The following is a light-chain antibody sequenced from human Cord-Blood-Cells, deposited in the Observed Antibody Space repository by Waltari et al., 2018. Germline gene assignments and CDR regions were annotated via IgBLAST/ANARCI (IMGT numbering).Light chain of an antibody. CDR2: GAS. CDR3: QQYGSSPYS. V-gene: IGKV3-20*01. J-gene: IGKJ2*03. Sequence: EIVLTQSPGTLSLSPGERATLSCRASQSVSSSYLAWYQQKPGQAPRLLIYGASSRATGNPDRFSGSGVGTDFTLTISRLEPEDFAVYYCQQYGSSPYSFGQGTKLEIK. CDR1: QSVSSSY.